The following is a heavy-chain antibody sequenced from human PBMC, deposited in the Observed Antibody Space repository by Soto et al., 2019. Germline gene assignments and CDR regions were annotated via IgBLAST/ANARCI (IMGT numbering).Heavy chain of an antibody. D-gene: IGHD3-16*01. CDR2: IKSKTAGGTT. V-gene: IGHV3-15*01. CDR3: TTSYVTTDAFDI. Sequence: EVQLVESGGGLVKPGGSLRLSCAASGFTFSNAWMSWVRQAPGKGLELVGRIKSKTAGGTTDYAAPVKGRFTISRDDSKNTLYLQMNSLKTEDTAVYYCTTSYVTTDAFDIWGQGTMVTVSS. J-gene: IGHJ3*02. CDR1: GFTFSNAW.